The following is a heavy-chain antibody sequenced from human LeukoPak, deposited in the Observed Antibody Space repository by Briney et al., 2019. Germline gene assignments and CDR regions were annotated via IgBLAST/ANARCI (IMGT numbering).Heavy chain of an antibody. CDR3: AKSRNYGSGSYFDY. CDR1: GFTFSSYA. Sequence: SGGSLRLSCAASGFTFSSYAMSWVRQAPGKGLEWVSAISGSGGSTYYADSVKGRFTISRDNSKNTLYLQMNSLRAEDTAVYYCAKSRNYGSGSYFDYWGQGTLVTVSS. J-gene: IGHJ4*02. CDR2: ISGSGGST. V-gene: IGHV3-23*01. D-gene: IGHD3-10*01.